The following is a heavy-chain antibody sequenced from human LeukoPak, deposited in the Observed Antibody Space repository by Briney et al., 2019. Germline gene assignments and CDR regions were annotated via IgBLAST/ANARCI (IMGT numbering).Heavy chain of an antibody. CDR2: IIPIFGTA. CDR1: GGTFISYA. CDR3: ASTYGSGTGAYYYYGMDV. V-gene: IGHV1-69*13. J-gene: IGHJ6*02. Sequence: ASVKVSCKASGGTFISYAISWVRQAPGQGLEWMGGIIPIFGTANYAQKFQGRVTITADESTSTAYMELSSLRSEDTAVYYCASTYGSGTGAYYYYGMDVWGQGTTVTVSS. D-gene: IGHD3-10*01.